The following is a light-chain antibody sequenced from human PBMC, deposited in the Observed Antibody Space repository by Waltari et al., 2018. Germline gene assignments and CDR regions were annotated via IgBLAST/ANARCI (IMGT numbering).Light chain of an antibody. CDR2: WAS. CDR1: QSVLFSSNNKTY. J-gene: IGKJ1*01. Sequence: DVVLTQSPASLAVSLGARATINCQSSQSVLFSSNNKTYSAWYQQKPGQPPRLLIYWASTRESGVPDRFSGSGSGTDFTLTISRLQAEDVAVYFCQQYYSVPWTFGQGTKVAIK. CDR3: QQYYSVPWT. V-gene: IGKV4-1*01.